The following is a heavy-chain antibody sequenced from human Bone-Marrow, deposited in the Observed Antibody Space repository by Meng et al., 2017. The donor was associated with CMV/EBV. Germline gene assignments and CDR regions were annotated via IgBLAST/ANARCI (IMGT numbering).Heavy chain of an antibody. J-gene: IGHJ5*02. CDR3: ASYTYYDFWSGYYFDHPANWFDP. D-gene: IGHD3-3*01. CDR2: IYYSGRT. Sequence: SETLSLTCPVPGGSISTSSYYWGWIRQPPGKGLEWIGSIYYSGRTYYNPSLKSRVPISVDTSKNQFSLKLSSVTAADPAMYYCASYTYYDFWSGYYFDHPANWFDPWGQGTLVTVSS. V-gene: IGHV4-39*07. CDR1: GGSISTSSYY.